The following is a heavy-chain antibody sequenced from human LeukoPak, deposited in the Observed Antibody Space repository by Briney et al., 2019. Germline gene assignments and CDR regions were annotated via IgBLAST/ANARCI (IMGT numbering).Heavy chain of an antibody. D-gene: IGHD1-26*01. J-gene: IGHJ4*02. V-gene: IGHV3-30-3*01. CDR3: AKDGTKWELRH. CDR1: GFTFSSYA. Sequence: GGSLRLSCAASGFTFSSYAMHWVRQAPGKGLEWVAVISYDGSNKYYADSVKGRFTISRDNSKNTLYLQMNSLRAEDTAVYYCAKDGTKWELRHWGQGTLVTVSS. CDR2: ISYDGSNK.